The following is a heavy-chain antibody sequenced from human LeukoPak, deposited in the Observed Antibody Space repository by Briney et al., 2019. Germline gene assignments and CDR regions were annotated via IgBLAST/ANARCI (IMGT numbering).Heavy chain of an antibody. D-gene: IGHD6-13*01. Sequence: SETLSLTCAVYGGSFSDYYWTWIRQPPGKGLEWIGEVNHSGTTNSKPSLKRRVTLSVDTSKNQFSLKLSSVTAADTAVYYCARRGSSWSTRNYFDYWGQGTLVTVSS. CDR3: ARRGSSWSTRNYFDY. CDR1: GGSFSDYY. J-gene: IGHJ4*02. CDR2: VNHSGTT. V-gene: IGHV4-34*01.